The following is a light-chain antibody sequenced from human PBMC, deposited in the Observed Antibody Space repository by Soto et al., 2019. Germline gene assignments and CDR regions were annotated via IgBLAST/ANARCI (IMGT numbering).Light chain of an antibody. J-gene: IGLJ1*01. CDR3: SSYRSTSVYV. V-gene: IGLV2-14*01. CDR2: EVT. CDR1: ISDVGGYNC. Sequence: SALTQPASVSGSPGQSITISCTCTISDVGGYNCVSWYQQYPGKAPKLMIYEVTHRPSGVSNRFSGSKSGNTASLTISGLQAEDEANYYCSSYRSTSVYVFGTG.